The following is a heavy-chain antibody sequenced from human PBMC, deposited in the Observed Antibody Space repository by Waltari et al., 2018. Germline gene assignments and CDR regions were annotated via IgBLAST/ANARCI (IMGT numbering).Heavy chain of an antibody. V-gene: IGHV4-59*08. CDR2: IYYSGST. J-gene: IGHJ4*02. D-gene: IGHD2-15*01. Sequence: QVQLQESGPGLVKPSETLSLTCTVSGGSISSYYWSWIRQPPGKGLEWIGYIYYSGSTNYNPSLKSRVTISVDTSENQFSLKLSSVTAADTAVYYCARRGGGPFDYWGQGTLVTVSS. CDR3: ARRGGGPFDY. CDR1: GGSISSYY.